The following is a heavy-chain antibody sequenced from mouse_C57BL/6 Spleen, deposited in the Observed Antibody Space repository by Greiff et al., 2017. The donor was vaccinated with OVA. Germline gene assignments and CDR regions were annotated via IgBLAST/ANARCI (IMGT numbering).Heavy chain of an antibody. CDR1: GFTFNTYA. CDR3: VRETTVVAKDAMDY. D-gene: IGHD1-1*01. V-gene: IGHV10-3*01. J-gene: IGHJ4*01. CDR2: IRSKSSNYAT. Sequence: EVMLVESGGGLVQPKGSLKLSCAASGFTFNTYAMHWVRQAPGKGLEWVARIRSKSSNYATYYADSVKDRFTISRDDSQSMLYLQMNNLKTEDTAMYYCVRETTVVAKDAMDYWGQGTSVTVSS.